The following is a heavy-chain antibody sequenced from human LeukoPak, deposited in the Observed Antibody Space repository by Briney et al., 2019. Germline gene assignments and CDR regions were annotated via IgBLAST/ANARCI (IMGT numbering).Heavy chain of an antibody. D-gene: IGHD3-16*01. J-gene: IGHJ4*02. CDR2: ISGGGGGT. CDR1: GFTVSSNY. Sequence: GGSLRLSFAASGFTVSSNYMSWVRQAPGKGLEWVSGISGGGGGTFYADSVKGRFTISRVNSKNTLFLQMDSLRVEDTAIYYCAKSVEYSNYRKFGDWGQGTLVTVSS. CDR3: AKSVEYSNYRKFGD. V-gene: IGHV3-23*01.